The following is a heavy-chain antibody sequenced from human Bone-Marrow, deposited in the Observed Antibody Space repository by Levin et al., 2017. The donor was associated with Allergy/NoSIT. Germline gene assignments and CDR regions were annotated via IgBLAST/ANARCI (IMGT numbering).Heavy chain of an antibody. D-gene: IGHD2-15*01. J-gene: IGHJ6*02. V-gene: IGHV1-2*04. CDR2: INPNSGGT. CDR3: ARDLRYCSGGSCRYYYYYYGMDV. Sequence: ASVKVSCKASGYTFTGYYMHWVRQAPGQGLEWMGWINPNSGGTNYAQKFQGWVTMTRDTSISTAYMELSRLRSDDTAVYYCARDLRYCSGGSCRYYYYYYGMDVWGQGTTVTVSS. CDR1: GYTFTGYY.